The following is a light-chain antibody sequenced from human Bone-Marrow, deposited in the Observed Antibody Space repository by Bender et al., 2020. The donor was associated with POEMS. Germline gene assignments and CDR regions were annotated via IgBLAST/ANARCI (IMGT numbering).Light chain of an antibody. V-gene: IGLV2-14*02. CDR1: SSDIGSYEL. CDR3: SSYTSSSTVV. Sequence: QSALTQPASVSGSPGQSITFSCTGTSSDIGSYELVSCYQQDPGKAPKLIIYDVSYRPSGVSNRFSGSKSGNTASLTISGLQAEDEADYYCSSYTSSSTVVFGGGTKLTVL. J-gene: IGLJ2*01. CDR2: DVS.